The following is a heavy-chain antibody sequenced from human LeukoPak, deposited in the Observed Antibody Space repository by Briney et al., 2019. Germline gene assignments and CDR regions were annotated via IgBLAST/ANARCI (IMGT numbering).Heavy chain of an antibody. Sequence: GGSLRLSCAASGFTFSSYSMNWVRQAPGKGLEWVSFISGSSSYIYYADSVKGRFTISRDNAKNSLYLQMNSLRAEDTAVYYCARERSITMVRGVIITEATFDYWGQGTLVTVSS. CDR1: GFTFSSYS. J-gene: IGHJ4*02. CDR2: ISGSSSYI. V-gene: IGHV3-21*01. CDR3: ARERSITMVRGVIITEATFDY. D-gene: IGHD3-10*01.